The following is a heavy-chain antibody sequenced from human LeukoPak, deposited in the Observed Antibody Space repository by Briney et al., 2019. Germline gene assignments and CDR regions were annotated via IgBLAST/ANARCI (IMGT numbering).Heavy chain of an antibody. CDR2: IYYSGST. CDR1: GGSISSSSYY. Sequence: SETLSLTCTVSGGSISSSSYYWGWIRQPPGQGLEWIGSIYYSGSTYYNPSLKSRVTISVDTSKNQFSLKLSSVIAADTAVYYCARTRYYYNSRSYGAPYYFDYWGQGTLVTVSS. J-gene: IGHJ4*02. CDR3: ARTRYYYNSRSYGAPYYFDY. D-gene: IGHD3-10*01. V-gene: IGHV4-39*01.